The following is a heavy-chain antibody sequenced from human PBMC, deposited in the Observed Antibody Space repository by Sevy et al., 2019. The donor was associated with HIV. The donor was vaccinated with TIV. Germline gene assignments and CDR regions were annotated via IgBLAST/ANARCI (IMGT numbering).Heavy chain of an antibody. Sequence: GGSLRLSCAASGFTFSSYSMNWVRQAPGKGLEWVSYISSSSSTIDYAGSVKGRLTISRDDAKNSLYLQMNSFRDEDTAVYYCARDTRYDFWCGYYTEDNTLFDSWGQGTLVTVSS. D-gene: IGHD3-3*01. CDR3: ARDTRYDFWCGYYTEDNTLFDS. CDR1: GFTFSSYS. J-gene: IGHJ4*02. V-gene: IGHV3-48*02. CDR2: ISSSSSTI.